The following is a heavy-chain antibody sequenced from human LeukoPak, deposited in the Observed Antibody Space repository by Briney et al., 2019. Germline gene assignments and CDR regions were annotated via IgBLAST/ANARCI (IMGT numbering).Heavy chain of an antibody. Sequence: PGGSLRLSCAASGFTFSSYCMSWVRQAPGKGLEWVSVIRGGGGRTSYADSVKGRFTISRDNSKNTLYLQMNSLRAEDTAVYYCAKDLGYDYVWGEGNLYDFWGQGTLVTVSS. V-gene: IGHV3-23*01. CDR3: AKDLGYDYVWGEGNLYDF. CDR1: GFTFSSYC. CDR2: IRGGGGRT. J-gene: IGHJ4*02. D-gene: IGHD3-16*01.